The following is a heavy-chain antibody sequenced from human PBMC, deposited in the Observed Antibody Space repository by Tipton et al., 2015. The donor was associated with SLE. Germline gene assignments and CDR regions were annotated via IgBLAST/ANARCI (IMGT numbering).Heavy chain of an antibody. CDR2: INTYNGDT. D-gene: IGHD6-6*01. CDR1: GYTFTDYG. J-gene: IGHJ6*02. CDR3: ARSTIAARMDV. Sequence: QLVQSGAEVKKPGASVKVSCKASGYTFTDYGINWVRQAPGQGLEYMGWINTYNGDTNYAQKFQGRVTITADKSTSTAYMELISLRSEDTAVYYCARSTIAARMDVWGQGTTVTVSS. V-gene: IGHV1-18*01.